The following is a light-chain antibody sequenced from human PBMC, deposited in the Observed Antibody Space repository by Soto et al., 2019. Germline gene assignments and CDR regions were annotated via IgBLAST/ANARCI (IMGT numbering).Light chain of an antibody. Sequence: EIVLTQSPATLSLSPGERATLSCRASQSVSSYLAWYQQKPGQAPRLLIYDASNRATGIPARFSGSGSGTDFTLTISSLEPEDFATYYCQQYDKLPLSFGGGTRVE. CDR3: QQYDKLPLS. CDR1: QSVSSY. V-gene: IGKV3-11*01. J-gene: IGKJ4*01. CDR2: DAS.